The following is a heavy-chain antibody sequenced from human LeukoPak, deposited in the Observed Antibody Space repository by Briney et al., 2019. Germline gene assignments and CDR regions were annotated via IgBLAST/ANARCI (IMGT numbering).Heavy chain of an antibody. D-gene: IGHD5-18*01. V-gene: IGHV4-59*01. CDR2: IYYSGST. J-gene: IGHJ4*02. CDR3: ARHNVDTAIFDY. Sequence: SETLSLTCTVSGGSISSYYWSWIRQPPGKGLEWIGYIYYSGSTNYNPSLKSRVTISVDTSKNQFSLKLSSVTAADTAVYYCARHNVDTAIFDYWGQGTLVTVSS. CDR1: GGSISSYY.